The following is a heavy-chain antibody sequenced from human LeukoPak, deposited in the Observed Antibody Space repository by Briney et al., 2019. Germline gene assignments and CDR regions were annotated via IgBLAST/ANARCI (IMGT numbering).Heavy chain of an antibody. D-gene: IGHD1-1*01. Sequence: PGGSLRLSCAASGFTFSTYVMSWVRQAPGKGLEWVSAISGSGGSTYYADSVKGRFTFSRDNSKNTLYLQMNSLGADDTAVYYCAKGNWRYFDYWGQGTLVTVSS. J-gene: IGHJ4*02. CDR3: AKGNWRYFDY. CDR1: GFTFSTYV. CDR2: ISGSGGST. V-gene: IGHV3-23*01.